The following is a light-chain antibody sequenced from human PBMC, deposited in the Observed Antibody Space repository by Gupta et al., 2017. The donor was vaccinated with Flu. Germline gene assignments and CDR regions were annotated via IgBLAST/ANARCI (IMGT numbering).Light chain of an antibody. CDR1: ISDIGGYDY. Sequence: GSISDIGGYDYVSWYQQYPGKAPYLIICDVGRRHAGVSARFSGSKSGNTASLAISALQAEDEADYYCASYDGSSTIFGEGTKVTVL. J-gene: IGLJ2*01. V-gene: IGLV2-14*03. CDR2: DVG. CDR3: ASYDGSSTI.